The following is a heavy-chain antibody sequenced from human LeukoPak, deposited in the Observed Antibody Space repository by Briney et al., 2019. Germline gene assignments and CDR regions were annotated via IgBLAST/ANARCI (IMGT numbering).Heavy chain of an antibody. CDR1: GGSISSGSYC. D-gene: IGHD4-17*01. CDR2: IYTSGST. CDR3: ARDKGDYGDYYWFDP. Sequence: SQTLSLTCTVSGGSISSGSYCWSWIRQPAGKGLEWIGHIYTSGSTYYNPSLKSRVTISVDTSKNQFSLKLRSVSAADTAVYYCARDKGDYGDYYWFDPWGQGTLVTVSS. V-gene: IGHV4-61*09. J-gene: IGHJ5*02.